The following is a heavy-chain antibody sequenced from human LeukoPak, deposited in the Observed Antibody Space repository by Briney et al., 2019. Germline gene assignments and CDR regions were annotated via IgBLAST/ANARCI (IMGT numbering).Heavy chain of an antibody. J-gene: IGHJ4*02. D-gene: IGHD3-10*01. CDR1: GFTFSSYA. CDR3: AKDRSQERRGIFDY. Sequence: PGGSLRLSCAASGFTFSSYAMSWVRQAPGKGLEWVSAISGSGGSAYYADSAKGRFTISRDNSKNTLYLQMNSLRAEDTAVYYCAKDRSQERRGIFDYWGQGTLVTVSS. CDR2: ISGSGGSA. V-gene: IGHV3-23*01.